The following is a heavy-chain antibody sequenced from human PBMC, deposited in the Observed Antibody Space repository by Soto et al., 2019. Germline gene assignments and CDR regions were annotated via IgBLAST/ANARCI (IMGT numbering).Heavy chain of an antibody. Sequence: QITLKESGPTVVKPTQTLTLTCSFSGFSLSTSGVGVGWIRQPPGKALEWLALIYWDGDKRYSPSLKCRLTITKDTSKNQVVLTLTDTYPVDTATYYCAYLTQWDGYLRWGQGTLVTVSS. D-gene: IGHD1-26*01. CDR3: AYLTQWDGYLR. CDR1: GFSLSTSGVG. CDR2: IYWDGDK. V-gene: IGHV2-5*02. J-gene: IGHJ4*02.